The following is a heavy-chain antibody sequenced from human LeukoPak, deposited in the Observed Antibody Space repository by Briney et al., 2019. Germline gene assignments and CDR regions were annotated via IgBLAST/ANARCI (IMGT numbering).Heavy chain of an antibody. CDR2: NSSSGSTI. D-gene: IGHD6-6*01. V-gene: IGHV3-11*01. Sequence: GGSLRLSCAASGFTFSDYYMSWVRRAPGKGLGWVSYNSSSGSTIYYADSVKARFTTSRDNAKNSLYLQMNSLRAEDTAVYYCAIDKFGSIAWGQGTLVTVSS. CDR3: AIDKFGSIA. CDR1: GFTFSDYY. J-gene: IGHJ5*02.